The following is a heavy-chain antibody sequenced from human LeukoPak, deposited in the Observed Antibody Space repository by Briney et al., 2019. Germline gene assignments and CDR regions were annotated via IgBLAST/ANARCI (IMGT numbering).Heavy chain of an antibody. CDR2: IYIDGGT. Sequence: GGSLRLSCAASGFTVSTNYMSWVRQAPRKGLEWGSVIYIDGGTYYASSVKGRFTISKDNSKNPLYLQMNSLRAEETAMYYCATGHYSNPLGGQGTLVTVSS. V-gene: IGHV3-66*01. CDR1: GFTVSTNY. D-gene: IGHD6-13*01. J-gene: IGHJ4*02. CDR3: ATGHYSNPL.